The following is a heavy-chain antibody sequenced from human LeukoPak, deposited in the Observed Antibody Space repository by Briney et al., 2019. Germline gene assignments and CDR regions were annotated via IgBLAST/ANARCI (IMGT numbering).Heavy chain of an antibody. J-gene: IGHJ4*02. CDR1: GDSISNFY. V-gene: IGHV4-4*07. Sequence: SETLSLTCTVSGDSISNFYWSWIRQPAGKGLEWIGRIYTSGSTNYNPSLKSRVTMSVDTSKNQFSLKLSSVTAADTAVYYCARRPSGEHIDYWGQGTLVTVSS. CDR3: ARRPSGEHIDY. D-gene: IGHD3-16*01. CDR2: IYTSGST.